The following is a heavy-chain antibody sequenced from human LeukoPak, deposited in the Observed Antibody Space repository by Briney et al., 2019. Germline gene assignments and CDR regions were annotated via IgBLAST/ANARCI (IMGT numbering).Heavy chain of an antibody. D-gene: IGHD5-24*01. V-gene: IGHV3-21*01. Sequence: GGSLRLSCAASGSTFSSYSMNWVRQAPGKGLEWVSSISSSSSYIYYADSVKGRFTISRDNAKNSLYLQMNSLRAEDTAVYYCARITAGRDGYNWGQGTLVTVSS. CDR3: ARITAGRDGYN. J-gene: IGHJ4*02. CDR1: GSTFSSYS. CDR2: ISSSSSYI.